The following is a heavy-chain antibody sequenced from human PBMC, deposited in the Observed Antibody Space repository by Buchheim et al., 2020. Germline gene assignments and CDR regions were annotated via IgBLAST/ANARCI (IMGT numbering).Heavy chain of an antibody. V-gene: IGHV3-30*18. CDR1: GFTFSSYG. D-gene: IGHD6-6*01. Sequence: QVQLVESGGGVVQPGRSLRLSCAASGFTFSSYGMHWVRQAPGKGLEWVAVISYDGSNKYYADSVKGRFTISRDNSKNTLYLQMNSLRAEDTAVYYCAKSEYSSSSGLDYWGQGTL. J-gene: IGHJ4*02. CDR2: ISYDGSNK. CDR3: AKSEYSSSSGLDY.